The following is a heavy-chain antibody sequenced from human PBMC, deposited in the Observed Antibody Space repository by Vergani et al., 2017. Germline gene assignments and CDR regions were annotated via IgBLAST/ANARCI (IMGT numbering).Heavy chain of an antibody. J-gene: IGHJ4*02. D-gene: IGHD5-12*01. CDR2: IYPGDSDT. CDR1: GYSFTSSW. CDR3: ARSGYDYLEPRDFDY. V-gene: IGHV5-51*01. Sequence: EVQLVQSGAEVKQPGESLKISCKGSGYSFTSSWIGWVRQMPGKGLEWRGIIYPGDSDTRYSPSFQGQVTISADKSISTAYLQGSSLKASDTAMYYCARSGYDYLEPRDFDYWGQGTLVTVAS.